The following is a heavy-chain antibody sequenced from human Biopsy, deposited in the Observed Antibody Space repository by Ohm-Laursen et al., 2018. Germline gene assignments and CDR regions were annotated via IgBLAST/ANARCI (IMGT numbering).Heavy chain of an antibody. CDR2: IYRTGTT. CDR3: ARMKGRGYFDY. D-gene: IGHD2-15*01. CDR1: GFSISSGFH. J-gene: IGHJ4*02. Sequence: GTLSLTCGVSGFSISSGFHWAWIRQPPGKGLERIGFIYRTGTTTYNPSFKSRVAMAVDTSKNQLSLTLNSVTAADTAVYYCARMKGRGYFDYWGQGTLVIVSS. V-gene: IGHV4-38-2*01.